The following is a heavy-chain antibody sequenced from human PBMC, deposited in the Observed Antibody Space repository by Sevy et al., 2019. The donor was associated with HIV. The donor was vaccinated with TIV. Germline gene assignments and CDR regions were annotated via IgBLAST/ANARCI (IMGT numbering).Heavy chain of an antibody. V-gene: IGHV4-59*01. CDR2: FYYSRST. CDR3: ARASPEYYYGLDV. CDR1: GGSMSGYY. Sequence: SETLSLTCTVSGGSMSGYYWSWIRQPPGKGLEWIGYFYYSRSTNYNPSLKSRVTISVDTSRTHSSLKLRSVTAADTAVYYCARASPEYYYGLDVWGHGTTVTVSS. J-gene: IGHJ6*02.